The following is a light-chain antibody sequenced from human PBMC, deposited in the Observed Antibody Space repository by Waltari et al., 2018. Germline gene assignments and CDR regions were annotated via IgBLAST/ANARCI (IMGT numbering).Light chain of an antibody. Sequence: DIVLTQSPDTLSLSPGDRATLSCRAGQSVSRTLAWYQQKPGQAPRPLIYDASSRATGVPDRFSGSGSGTDFSLTISRLEPEDFAVYYCQKYGTLPATFGQGTKVEIK. CDR1: QSVSRT. V-gene: IGKV3-20*01. J-gene: IGKJ1*01. CDR2: DAS. CDR3: QKYGTLPAT.